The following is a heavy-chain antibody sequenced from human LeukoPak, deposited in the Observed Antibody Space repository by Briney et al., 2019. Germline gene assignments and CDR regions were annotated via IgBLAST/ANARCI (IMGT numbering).Heavy chain of an antibody. V-gene: IGHV3-21*01. Sequence: GGSLRLSCAASGFTFRTYSMTWVRQAPGKGLEWVSCITSSSVYKYYVDSVRGRFTIFRDNAKNSLYLQMNSLRAEDTAVYYCAAYDSSGYIDYWGQGTLVTVSS. D-gene: IGHD3-22*01. CDR1: GFTFRTYS. CDR3: AAYDSSGYIDY. CDR2: ITSSSVYK. J-gene: IGHJ4*02.